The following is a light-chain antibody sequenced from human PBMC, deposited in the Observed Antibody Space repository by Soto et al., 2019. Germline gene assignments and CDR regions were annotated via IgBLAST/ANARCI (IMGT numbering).Light chain of an antibody. CDR2: DVS. Sequence: QSALTQPASVSGSPGQSITISCTGTSSDVGGYNYVSWYQQHPGKAPKLMIYDVSNRPSGVSNRFSGSKSGNPASLTISGLQAEDEPDYYCSSYTSSSTLPVFGGGTKLTVL. CDR3: SSYTSSSTLPV. J-gene: IGLJ3*02. CDR1: SSDVGGYNY. V-gene: IGLV2-14*01.